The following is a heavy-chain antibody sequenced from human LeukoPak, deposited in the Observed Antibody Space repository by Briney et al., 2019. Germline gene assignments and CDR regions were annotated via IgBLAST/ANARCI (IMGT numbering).Heavy chain of an antibody. Sequence: GGSLRLSCAASGFTFSNYDMLWVRQAPVKGLEWVAVASRLESHRYYADSVRGRFTISRDNSKNTPYLQMNSLRAEDTAVYYCARDAYDFWSGYHVTYYYYYMDVWGKGTTVTVSS. CDR1: GFTFSNYD. CDR3: ARDAYDFWSGYHVTYYYYYMDV. J-gene: IGHJ6*03. V-gene: IGHV3-30*03. CDR2: ASRLESHR. D-gene: IGHD3-3*01.